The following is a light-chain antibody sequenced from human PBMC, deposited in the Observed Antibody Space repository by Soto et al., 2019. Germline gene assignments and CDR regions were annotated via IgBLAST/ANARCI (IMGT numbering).Light chain of an antibody. CDR2: GAS. V-gene: IGKV3-20*01. Sequence: EIVLTQSPGPLSLSPGERAALSCRASKSVSGSYVAWYQQKPGQAPRLLIYGASNRATGIPDRFSGSGSGTDFTLTITRLEPEDFAVYSCQQYGRSPFTFGPGTKVDIK. CDR3: QQYGRSPFT. J-gene: IGKJ3*01. CDR1: KSVSGSY.